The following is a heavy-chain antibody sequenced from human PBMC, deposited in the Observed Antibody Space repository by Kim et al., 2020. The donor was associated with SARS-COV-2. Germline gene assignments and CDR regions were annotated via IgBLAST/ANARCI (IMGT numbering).Heavy chain of an antibody. CDR2: INHSGST. Sequence: SETLSLTCAVYGGSFSGYYWSWIRQPPGKGLEWIGEINHSGSTNYNPSLKSRVTISVDTSKNQFSLKLSSVTAADTAVYYCASLVGYYYYGMDVWGQGTTVTVSS. CDR3: ASLVGYYYYGMDV. J-gene: IGHJ6*02. D-gene: IGHD2-15*01. V-gene: IGHV4-34*01. CDR1: GGSFSGYY.